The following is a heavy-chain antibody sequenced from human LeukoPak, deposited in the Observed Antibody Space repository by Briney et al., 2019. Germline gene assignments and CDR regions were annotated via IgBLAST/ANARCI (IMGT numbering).Heavy chain of an antibody. CDR2: IYYSGST. V-gene: IGHV4-59*01. CDR3: ARTLTTHYGDLSHFDY. J-gene: IGHJ4*02. CDR1: GGSISSYY. D-gene: IGHD4-17*01. Sequence: SETLSLTCTVSGGSISSYYWSWIRQPPGKGLEWIGYIYYSGSTNYNPSLKSRVTISVDTSKNQFSLKLSSVTAADTAVYYCARTLTTHYGDLSHFDYWGQGTLVTVSS.